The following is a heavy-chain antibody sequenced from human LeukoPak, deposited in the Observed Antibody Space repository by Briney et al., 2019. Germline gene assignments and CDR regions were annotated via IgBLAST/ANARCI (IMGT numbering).Heavy chain of an antibody. CDR2: ISNSGATI. D-gene: IGHD6-13*01. Sequence: GGSLRLSCAASGFTFSYYEMNWVRQAPGKGLEWVSYISNSGATIYYADSVRGRFTISRDNAKSSLFLQMNSLRAEDTGVYYCARATFSSSGHSYWGQGTLVTVSS. CDR1: GFTFSYYE. V-gene: IGHV3-48*03. J-gene: IGHJ4*02. CDR3: ARATFSSSGHSY.